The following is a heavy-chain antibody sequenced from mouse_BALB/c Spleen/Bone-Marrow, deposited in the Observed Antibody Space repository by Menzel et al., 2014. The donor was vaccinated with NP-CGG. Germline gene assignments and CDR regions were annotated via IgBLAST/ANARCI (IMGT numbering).Heavy chain of an antibody. CDR3: ARVYYYRYWYFDV. CDR2: ISYSGGT. V-gene: IGHV3-2*02. D-gene: IGHD2-14*01. Sequence: EVKLMESGPGLVKPSQSLSLTCTVTGYSITSDYAWNWIRQFLGNKLEWMGYISYSGGTNYNPSLKSRISITRDTPKNLFFLHLNSVTTEDTATYYCARVYYYRYWYFDVWGAGTTVTVSS. J-gene: IGHJ1*01. CDR1: GYSITSDYA.